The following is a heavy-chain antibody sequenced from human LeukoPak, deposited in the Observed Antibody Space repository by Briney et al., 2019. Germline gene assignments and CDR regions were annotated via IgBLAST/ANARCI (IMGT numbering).Heavy chain of an antibody. CDR3: AELGITMIGGV. D-gene: IGHD3-10*02. CDR2: INWNGGST. V-gene: IGHV3-20*04. CDR1: GFTFDNYG. Sequence: GGSLRLSCAASGFTFDNYGMSWVRQAPGKGLEWVSGINWNGGSTGYADSVKGRFTISRDNAKNSLYLQMNSLRAEDTAVYYCAELGITMIGGVWGKGTTVTISS. J-gene: IGHJ6*04.